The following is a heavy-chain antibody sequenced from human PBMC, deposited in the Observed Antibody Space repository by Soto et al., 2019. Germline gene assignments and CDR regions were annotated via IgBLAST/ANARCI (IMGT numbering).Heavy chain of an antibody. J-gene: IGHJ4*02. Sequence: QVQLVQPGAEVKKPGASVKVSCRASGSTFTSYDINWVQQATGQGLEWRGWMNPTSGKTGYEQKFQGRVTMTRNTSISTAYMELSSLRSEDTAVYYCARTLYGDTVDYWGQGTLVTVSS. CDR1: GSTFTSYD. D-gene: IGHD4-17*01. CDR2: MNPTSGKT. V-gene: IGHV1-8*01. CDR3: ARTLYGDTVDY.